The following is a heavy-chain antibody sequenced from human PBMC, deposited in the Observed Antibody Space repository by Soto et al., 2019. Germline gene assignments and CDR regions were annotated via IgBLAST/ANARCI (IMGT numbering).Heavy chain of an antibody. V-gene: IGHV3-23*01. CDR2: ISGSGGST. CDR1: GFTFSSYA. Sequence: EVQLLESGGGLVQPGGSLRLSCAASGFTFSSYAMNWVRQAPGKGLEWVSAISGSGGSTYYADSVKGRFTISRDNSKNTLYLQMNSLRAEDTAIYYCAKGARVYCSGGSCYLDYWGQGTLVTVSS. D-gene: IGHD2-15*01. J-gene: IGHJ4*02. CDR3: AKGARVYCSGGSCYLDY.